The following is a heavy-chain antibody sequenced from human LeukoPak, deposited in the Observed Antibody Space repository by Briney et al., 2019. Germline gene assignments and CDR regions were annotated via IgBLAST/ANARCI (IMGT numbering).Heavy chain of an antibody. CDR3: AKTSGWPYSFDY. CDR1: GFTFSSYA. J-gene: IGHJ4*02. Sequence: GGSLRLSCAASGFTFSSYAMSWVRQAPGKGLEWVSAISGSGGSTYYADSVKGRFTISRDNSKNTLYLQMNSLRAEDTAVFYCAKTSGWPYSFDYWGQGTLVTVSS. CDR2: ISGSGGST. D-gene: IGHD6-19*01. V-gene: IGHV3-23*01.